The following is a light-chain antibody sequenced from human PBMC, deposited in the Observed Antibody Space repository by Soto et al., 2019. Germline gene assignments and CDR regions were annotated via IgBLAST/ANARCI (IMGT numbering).Light chain of an antibody. CDR3: SSYTSSSTYV. J-gene: IGLJ1*01. CDR2: DVS. V-gene: IGLV2-14*01. CDR1: SSDVGDYNY. Sequence: QSVLTQPASVYGSPGQSITISCTGTSSDVGDYNYVSWYQQHPGKAPKLMIFDVSNRPSGVSNRFSGSKSGNTASLTISGLQAEDEAEYYCSSYTSSSTYVFGTGTKVTVL.